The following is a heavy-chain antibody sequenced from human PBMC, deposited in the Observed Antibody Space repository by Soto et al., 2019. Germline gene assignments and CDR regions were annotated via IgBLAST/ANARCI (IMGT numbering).Heavy chain of an antibody. J-gene: IGHJ4*02. D-gene: IGHD4-17*01. CDR3: ARTLYGDNVDY. V-gene: IGHV1-8*01. CDR1: GYTFTSYE. CDR2: MNPNRGNT. Sequence: QVQLVQSGAEVKKRGASVKVSCKASGYTFTSYESKWVRQATVQGLEWMGWMNPNRGNTGYAHKFQGRVTMTRNTSISTAYMELSSLRSEDTAVYYCARTLYGDNVDYWGQGTLVTVCS.